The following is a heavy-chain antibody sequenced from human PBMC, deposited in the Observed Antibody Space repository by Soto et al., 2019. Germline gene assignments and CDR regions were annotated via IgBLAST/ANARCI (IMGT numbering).Heavy chain of an antibody. D-gene: IGHD2-2*03. Sequence: GGSLRLSCAASGFTFSSYWMSWVRQAPGKGLEWVANIKQDGSEKYYVDSVKGRFTISRDNAKNSLYLQMNSLRAEDTAVYYCARDGYCSSTSCHGNDYWGQGTLVTVSS. CDR3: ARDGYCSSTSCHGNDY. V-gene: IGHV3-7*03. CDR1: GFTFSSYW. J-gene: IGHJ4*02. CDR2: IKQDGSEK.